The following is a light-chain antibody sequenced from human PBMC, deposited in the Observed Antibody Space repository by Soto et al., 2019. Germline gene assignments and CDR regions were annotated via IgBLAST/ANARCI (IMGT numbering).Light chain of an antibody. Sequence: DVQVSQSPSTLSASVGDRVTITCRASQSISSWLAWYQQKPGKAPKLLIYGTSSLQSGVPSRFSGSGSGTEFTLTISSLQPDDFATYYCQQYNSYSFGQGTKVAIK. CDR1: QSISSW. J-gene: IGKJ1*01. V-gene: IGKV1-5*01. CDR2: GTS. CDR3: QQYNSYS.